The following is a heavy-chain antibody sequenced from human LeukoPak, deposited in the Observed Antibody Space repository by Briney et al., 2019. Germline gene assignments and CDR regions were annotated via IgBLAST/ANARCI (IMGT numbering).Heavy chain of an antibody. J-gene: IGHJ5*01. CDR2: IDFSGTP. D-gene: IGHD6-13*01. CDR3: ARTSSWYAGAWFDS. CDR1: RGSIRTADYY. V-gene: IGHV4-39*01. Sequence: SETLSLTCTVSRGSIRTADYYWAWVRQPPGEGLEWLGSIDFSGTPYFNPSLKSRVAVSIDTSKNQFSLKVTSVNASDTAVYFCARTSSWYAGAWFDSWGQGTLVTVSS.